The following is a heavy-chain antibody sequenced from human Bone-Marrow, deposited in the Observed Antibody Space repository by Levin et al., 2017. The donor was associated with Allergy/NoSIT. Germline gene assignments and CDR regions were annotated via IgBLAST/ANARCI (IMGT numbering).Heavy chain of an antibody. Sequence: SETLSLTCAVYGGSFSGYYWSWIRQPPGKGLEWIGEINHSGSTNYNPSLKSRVTISVDTSKNQFSLKLSSVTAADTAVYYCARVPIVVVPAAISNTYYYYYYYMDVWGKGTTVTVSS. CDR1: GGSFSGYY. D-gene: IGHD2-2*01. CDR3: ARVPIVVVPAAISNTYYYYYYYMDV. CDR2: INHSGST. V-gene: IGHV4-34*01. J-gene: IGHJ6*03.